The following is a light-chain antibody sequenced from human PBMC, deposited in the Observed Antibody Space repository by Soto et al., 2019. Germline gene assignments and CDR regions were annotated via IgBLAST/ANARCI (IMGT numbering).Light chain of an antibody. J-gene: IGKJ1*01. Sequence: DIQMRQSESLVYASVGYRVNITFRASQSVSNYLHWYQQKPGKAPNLLIYDASSLQSGVPSRFSGSGSGTDFTLTFSSLQRDDFATYYCQQSYYNPTFCQGTEVDI. V-gene: IGKV1-39*01. CDR1: QSVSNY. CDR2: DAS. CDR3: QQSYYNPT.